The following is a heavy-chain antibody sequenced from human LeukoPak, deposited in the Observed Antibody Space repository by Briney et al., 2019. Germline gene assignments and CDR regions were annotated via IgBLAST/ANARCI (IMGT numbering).Heavy chain of an antibody. CDR1: GFTFSNAW. CDR2: IKTKTDGGTT. CDR3: VSQWLDF. J-gene: IGHJ4*02. D-gene: IGHD2-8*01. Sequence: GGSLRLSCAAFGFTFSNAWMNWVRQAPGKGLEWVARIKTKTDGGTTDYAAPVKGRFTISRDDSKNTVYLQMNSLKTEDTAVYYCVSQWLDFWGQGTLVTVSS. V-gene: IGHV3-15*01.